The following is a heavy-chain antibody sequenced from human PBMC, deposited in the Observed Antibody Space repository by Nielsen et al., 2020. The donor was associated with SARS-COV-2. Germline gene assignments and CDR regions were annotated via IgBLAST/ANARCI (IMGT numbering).Heavy chain of an antibody. CDR2: ISYDGSNK. CDR1: GFTFSSYG. J-gene: IGHJ4*02. CDR3: AKESGETSLLWFGESTFFDY. Sequence: GGSLRLSCAASGFTFSSYGMHWVRQAPGKGLEWVAVISYDGSNKYYADSVKGGFTISRDNSKNTLYLQMNSLRAEDTAVYYCAKESGETSLLWFGESTFFDYWGQGTLVTVSS. D-gene: IGHD3-10*01. V-gene: IGHV3-30*18.